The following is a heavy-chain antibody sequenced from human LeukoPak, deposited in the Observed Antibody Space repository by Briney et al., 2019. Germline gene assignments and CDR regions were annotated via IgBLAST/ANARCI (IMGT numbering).Heavy chain of an antibody. CDR2: ISGNGGSR. V-gene: IGHV3-64*01. D-gene: IGHD5-18*01. CDR3: ARDAGYVRFDF. J-gene: IGHJ4*02. Sequence: GGSLRPSCAASGFTFSTYTMHWVRQAPGKGLEYVSSISGNGGSREYANSVKGRFTISRDNSRNTLYLQMGSLRAEDMAVYYCARDAGYVRFDFWGQGTLATVSS. CDR1: GFTFSTYT.